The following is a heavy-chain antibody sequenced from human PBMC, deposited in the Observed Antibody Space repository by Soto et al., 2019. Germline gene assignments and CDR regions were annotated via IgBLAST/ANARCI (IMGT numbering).Heavy chain of an antibody. D-gene: IGHD1-1*01. V-gene: IGHV3-23*05. CDR2: VSNDGAYT. CDR3: AKGSAAGRPYHVDL. CDR1: GFTFRNYA. J-gene: IGHJ4*02. Sequence: PGGSLRLSCAASGFTFRNYAMSWVRQAPGKGLEWVSAVSNDGAYTYHADSVKGRFTISRDNSKNTLYMQMNSLTAEDTAVYYCAKGSAAGRPYHVDLWGEGSLVTVS.